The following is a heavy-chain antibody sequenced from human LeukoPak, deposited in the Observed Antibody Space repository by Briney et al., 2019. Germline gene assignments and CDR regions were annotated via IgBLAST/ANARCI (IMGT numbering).Heavy chain of an antibody. CDR1: EFTFSNAW. CDR2: IKSKTDGGAT. D-gene: IGHD6-19*01. Sequence: GGSLRLSCAASEFTFSNAWMSWVRQAPGKGLEWVGRIKSKTDGGATDYAAPVKGRFTISRDDSKNTLYLQMNNLKTEDTAVYYCTTDDAPRGGWSFDYWGQGTLVTVSS. V-gene: IGHV3-15*01. CDR3: TTDDAPRGGWSFDY. J-gene: IGHJ4*02.